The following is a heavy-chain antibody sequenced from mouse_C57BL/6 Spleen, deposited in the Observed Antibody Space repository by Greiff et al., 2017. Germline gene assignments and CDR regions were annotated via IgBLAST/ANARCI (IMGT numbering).Heavy chain of an antibody. J-gene: IGHJ4*01. Sequence: EVKVEESGGGLVKPGGSLKLSCAASGFTFSSYAMSWVRQTPEKRLEWVATISDGGSYTYYPDNVKGRFTISRDNAKNNLYLQMSHLKSEDTAMYYCAREYYGSSYVGYYAMDYWGQRASVTDSS. CDR3: AREYYGSSYVGYYAMDY. D-gene: IGHD1-1*01. CDR1: GFTFSSYA. V-gene: IGHV5-4*01. CDR2: ISDGGSYT.